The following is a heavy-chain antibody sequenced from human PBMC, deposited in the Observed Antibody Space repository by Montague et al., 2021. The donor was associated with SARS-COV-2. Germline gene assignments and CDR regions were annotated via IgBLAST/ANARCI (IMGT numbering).Heavy chain of an antibody. CDR3: ARHVDSYGAYDFDY. D-gene: IGHD5-18*01. V-gene: IGHV4-39*01. CDR2: IYYSGST. CDR1: GGSISSSSYY. J-gene: IGHJ4*02. Sequence: SETLSLTCTVSGGSISSSSYYWGWIRQPPGKGLEWIGSIYYSGSTXYNPSLKSRVTISVDTSKNQFSLQLSSVTAADTAVYYCARHVDSYGAYDFDYWGQGTRVTVPS.